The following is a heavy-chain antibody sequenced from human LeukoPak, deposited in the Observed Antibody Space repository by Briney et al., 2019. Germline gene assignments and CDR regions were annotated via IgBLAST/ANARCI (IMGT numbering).Heavy chain of an antibody. CDR3: ARLGGSGLIDY. Sequence: SETLSLTCTVSGGSISSSSYYWGWIRQPPGKGLEWIGSIYYSGSTYYNPSLKGRVTISVDTSKNQFSLKLSSVTAADTAVYYCARLGGSGLIDYWGQGTLVTVSS. CDR1: GGSISSSSYY. CDR2: IYYSGST. D-gene: IGHD6-19*01. V-gene: IGHV4-39*01. J-gene: IGHJ4*02.